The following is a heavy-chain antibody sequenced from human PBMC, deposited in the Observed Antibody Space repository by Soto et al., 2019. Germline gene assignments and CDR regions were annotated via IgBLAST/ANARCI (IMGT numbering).Heavy chain of an antibody. CDR2: ISYDGSNK. D-gene: IGHD4-17*01. CDR1: GFTFSSYG. V-gene: IGHV3-30*18. Sequence: PGGSLRLSCAASGFTFSSYGMHWVRQAPGKGLEWVAVISYDGSNKYYADSVKGRFTISRDNSKNTLYLQMNSLRAEDTAVYYCAKELVRDYGDYRGVGGIDYWGQGTLVTVSS. CDR3: AKELVRDYGDYRGVGGIDY. J-gene: IGHJ4*02.